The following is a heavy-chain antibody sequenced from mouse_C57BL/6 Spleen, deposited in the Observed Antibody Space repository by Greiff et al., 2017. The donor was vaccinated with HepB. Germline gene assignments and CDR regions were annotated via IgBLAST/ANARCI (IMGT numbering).Heavy chain of an antibody. D-gene: IGHD2-4*01. CDR3: AREGELGYEYDGDY. Sequence: QVQLQQPGAELVRPGSSVKLSCKASGYTFTSYWMHWVKQRPIQGLEWIGNIDPSDSETHYNQKFKDKATLTVDKSSSTAYMQLSSLTSEDSAVYYCAREGELGYEYDGDYWGQGTTLTVSS. CDR2: IDPSDSET. CDR1: GYTFTSYW. J-gene: IGHJ2*01. V-gene: IGHV1-52*01.